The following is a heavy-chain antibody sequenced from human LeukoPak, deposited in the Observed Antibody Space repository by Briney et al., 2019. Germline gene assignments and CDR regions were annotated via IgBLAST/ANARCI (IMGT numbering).Heavy chain of an antibody. CDR2: IRSKAYGGTT. CDR1: GFTFSDYA. V-gene: IGHV3-49*04. Sequence: GGSLRLSCTASGFTFSDYAVNWVRQAPGKGLEWGAFIRSKAYGGTTEYAASVKGRFTFSRDDSKSIAYLQMNNLKTEDTAVYYCTRDGGFLYYLDYWGQGALVTVSS. D-gene: IGHD2-15*01. J-gene: IGHJ4*02. CDR3: TRDGGFLYYLDY.